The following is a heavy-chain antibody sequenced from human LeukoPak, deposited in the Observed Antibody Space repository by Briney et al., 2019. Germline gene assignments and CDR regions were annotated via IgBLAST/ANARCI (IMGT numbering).Heavy chain of an antibody. V-gene: IGHV3-23*01. D-gene: IGHD3-9*01. Sequence: GGTLRLSCVASGFTFSTYGMSWVRQAPGKGLEWVSAISGSGGSTYYADSVKGRFTISRDNSKNTLYLQMNSLRAEDTAVYYCAKTRIPQLRYFDWLPDYWGQGTLVTVSS. CDR2: ISGSGGST. CDR3: AKTRIPQLRYFDWLPDY. J-gene: IGHJ4*02. CDR1: GFTFSTYG.